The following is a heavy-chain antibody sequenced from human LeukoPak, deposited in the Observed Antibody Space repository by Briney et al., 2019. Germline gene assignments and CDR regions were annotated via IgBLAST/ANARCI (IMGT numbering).Heavy chain of an antibody. J-gene: IGHJ4*02. CDR1: GFTFSSYG. D-gene: IGHD6-19*01. Sequence: GGSLRLSCAASGFTFSSYGMHWVRQAPGKGLEWVAVIWYDGSNKYYADSVKGRFTISRDNSKNTLYLQMNSLRAEDTAVYYCAREAHSSGWSSDYWGQGTLVTVSS. CDR2: IWYDGSNK. CDR3: AREAHSSGWSSDY. V-gene: IGHV3-33*01.